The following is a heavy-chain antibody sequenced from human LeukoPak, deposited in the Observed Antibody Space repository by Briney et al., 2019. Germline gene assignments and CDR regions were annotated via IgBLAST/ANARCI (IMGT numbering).Heavy chain of an antibody. D-gene: IGHD1-14*01. Sequence: PGGSLRLSCAASGFTFSSYWMSWVRQAPGKGLEWVANIKQDGSEKYYVDSVKGRFTISRDNAKNSLYLQMNSLRAEDTAVYYCARRSGTVERGAGPFYFDYWGQGTLVTVSS. CDR3: ARRSGTVERGAGPFYFDY. V-gene: IGHV3-7*01. J-gene: IGHJ4*02. CDR1: GFTFSSYW. CDR2: IKQDGSEK.